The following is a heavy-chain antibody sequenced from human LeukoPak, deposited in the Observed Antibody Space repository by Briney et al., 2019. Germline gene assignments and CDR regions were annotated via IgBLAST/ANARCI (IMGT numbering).Heavy chain of an antibody. CDR3: ARYGGGYYYIIDY. Sequence: PSETLSLTCTVSGGSISSSSYYWGWIRQPPGKGLEWIGSIYYSGSTYYNPSLKSRVTISVDTSKNQFSLKLSSVTAADTAVYYCARYGGGYYYIIDYWGQGTLVTVSS. CDR2: IYYSGST. CDR1: GGSISSSSYY. D-gene: IGHD3-22*01. V-gene: IGHV4-39*01. J-gene: IGHJ4*02.